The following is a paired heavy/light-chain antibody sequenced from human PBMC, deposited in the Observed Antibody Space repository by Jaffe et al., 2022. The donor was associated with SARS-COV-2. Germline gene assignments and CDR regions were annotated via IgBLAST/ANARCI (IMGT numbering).Light chain of an antibody. Sequence: DIAMTQSPLSLPVTPGEPASISCRSSQSLLHSNGYNYLDWYLQKPGQSPQLLIYMGSNRASGVPDRFSGSGSGTDFTLKISRVEAEDVGVYFCMQALQAPLAFGGGTKVEIK. CDR3: MQALQAPLA. J-gene: IGKJ4*01. CDR1: QSLLHSNGYNY. CDR2: MGS. V-gene: IGKV2-28*01.
Heavy chain of an antibody. J-gene: IGHJ6*02. Sequence: QVQLVESGGGVVQPGRSLRLSCAASGFTFSNNGMHWVRQAPGKGLEWVTIIWYDGSNKYYADSVKGRFTISRDNSKNTVYLEMSSLRAEDTAVYYCARAGAGTYGMDVWGQGTTVTVSS. D-gene: IGHD2-8*02. V-gene: IGHV3-33*01. CDR3: ARAGAGTYGMDV. CDR2: IWYDGSNK. CDR1: GFTFSNNG.